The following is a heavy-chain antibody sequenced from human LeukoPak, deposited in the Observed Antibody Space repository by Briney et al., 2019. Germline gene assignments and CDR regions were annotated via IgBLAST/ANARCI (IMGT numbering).Heavy chain of an antibody. J-gene: IGHJ5*02. D-gene: IGHD6-6*01. V-gene: IGHV3-23*01. CDR2: ISGSGGST. Sequence: GGSLRLSCAASGFTFSSYAMSWVRQAPGKGLEWVSAISGSGGSTYYADSVKGRFTISRDNSKNTLYLQMNSLRAEDTAVYYCAEVEGSHSSSPVGAWGQGTLVTVSS. CDR1: GFTFSSYA. CDR3: AEVEGSHSSSPVGA.